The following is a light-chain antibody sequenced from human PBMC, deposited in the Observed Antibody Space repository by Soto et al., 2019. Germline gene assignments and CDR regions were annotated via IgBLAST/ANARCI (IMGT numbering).Light chain of an antibody. CDR3: QQYGSSYPWT. CDR2: GAS. CDR1: QSVSSN. V-gene: IGKV3-20*01. Sequence: EIVMTQSPATLSVSPGERATLSCRASQSVSSNLAWYQQKPGQAPRLLIYGASSRATGIPDRFSGSGSGTDFTLTISRLEPEDFAVYYCQQYGSSYPWTFGQGTKVDI. J-gene: IGKJ1*01.